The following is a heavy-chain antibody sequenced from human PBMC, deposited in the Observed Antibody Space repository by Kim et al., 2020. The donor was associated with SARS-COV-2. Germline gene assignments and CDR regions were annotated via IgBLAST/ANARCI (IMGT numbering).Heavy chain of an antibody. CDR3: AKAPGHMVRGVIDY. J-gene: IGHJ4*01. V-gene: IGHV3-30*18. Sequence: GGSLRLSCAASGFTFSSYGMHWVRQAPGKGLEWVAVISYDGSNNYYADSVKGRFTISRDNSKNTLYLQMNSLRAEDTAVYYCAKAPGHMVRGVIDYWGHGTLVTVSS. CDR1: GFTFSSYG. CDR2: ISYDGSNN. D-gene: IGHD3-10*01.